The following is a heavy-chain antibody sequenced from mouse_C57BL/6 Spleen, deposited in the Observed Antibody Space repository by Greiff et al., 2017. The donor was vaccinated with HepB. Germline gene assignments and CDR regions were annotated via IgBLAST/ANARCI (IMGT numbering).Heavy chain of an antibody. J-gene: IGHJ4*01. CDR1: GYSITSGYY. CDR2: ISYDGSN. CDR3: ARGEYDYDYAMDY. V-gene: IGHV3-6*01. D-gene: IGHD2-4*01. Sequence: EVKLMESGPGLVKPSQSLSLTCSVTGYSITSGYYWNWIRQFPGKKLEWMGYISYDGSNNYNPSLKNRISITRDTSKNQFFLKLNSVTTEDTATYYCARGEYDYDYAMDYWGQGTSVTVSS.